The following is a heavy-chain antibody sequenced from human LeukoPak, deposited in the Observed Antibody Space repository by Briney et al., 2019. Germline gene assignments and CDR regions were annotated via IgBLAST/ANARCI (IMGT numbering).Heavy chain of an antibody. V-gene: IGHV1-69*04. Sequence: SVKVSCKASGGTFSSYAISWVRQAPGQGLEWMGRIIPIFGIANYAQKFQGRVTITADKSTSTAYMELSSLRSEDTAVYYCRCHRSSYYYGMDVWGQGTTVTVSS. J-gene: IGHJ6*02. CDR3: RCHRSSYYYGMDV. CDR1: GGTFSSYA. D-gene: IGHD6-13*01. CDR2: IIPIFGIA.